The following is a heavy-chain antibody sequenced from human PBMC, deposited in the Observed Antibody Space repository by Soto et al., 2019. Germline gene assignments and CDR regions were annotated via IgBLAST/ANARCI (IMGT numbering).Heavy chain of an antibody. V-gene: IGHV5-10-1*01. CDR1: GYSFTSYW. Sequence: GDSLKISCKGSGYSFTSYWISWVRQMPGKGLEWMGRIDPSDSYTNYSPSFQGHVTISADKSISTAYLQWSSLKASGTAMYYCARRAYYDSSGYYYYYYGMDVCGQRTTVTVSS. J-gene: IGHJ6*02. CDR3: ARRAYYDSSGYYYYYYGMDV. D-gene: IGHD3-22*01. CDR2: IDPSDSYT.